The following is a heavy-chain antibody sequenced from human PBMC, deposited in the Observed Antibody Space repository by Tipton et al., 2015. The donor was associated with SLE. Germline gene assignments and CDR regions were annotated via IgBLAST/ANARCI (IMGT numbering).Heavy chain of an antibody. V-gene: IGHV4-59*01. CDR2: TYYSGST. D-gene: IGHD7-27*01. J-gene: IGHJ4*02. CDR3: ARDVGKGYYFDY. Sequence: TLSLTCTVSSGSISSYYWSWIRQPPGKGLEWIGYTYYSGSTNYNPSLKSRITISVDTSKNQFSLKLSSVTAADTAVYYCARDVGKGYYFDYWGQGTLVTVSS. CDR1: SGSISSYY.